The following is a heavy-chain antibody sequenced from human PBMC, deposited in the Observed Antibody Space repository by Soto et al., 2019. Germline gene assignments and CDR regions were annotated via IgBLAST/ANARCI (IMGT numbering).Heavy chain of an antibody. CDR3: VRTACVINNCSYRGVR. Sequence: QGQLVESGGGVVQPGRSMRLSCVASGFDFTTYGMHWVRQAPGKGLAWVAVIGFDGTNIHYSDSVRGRFSISRDNSENTVSLQMNSLRVEDTALYYCVRTACVINNCSYRGVRWGQGTLVTV. D-gene: IGHD1-20*01. CDR2: IGFDGTNI. CDR1: GFDFTTYG. J-gene: IGHJ4*02. V-gene: IGHV3-33*01.